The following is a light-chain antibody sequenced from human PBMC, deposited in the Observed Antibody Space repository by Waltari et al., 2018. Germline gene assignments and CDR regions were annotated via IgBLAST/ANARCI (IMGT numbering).Light chain of an antibody. Sequence: SYELTQPPSISVSPGQTARITCSGDALSKLYGYWYQQKPGQAPLLLIYHDIERPSGNPERFSGSNSGTTVTLTISGGQAEDEADYYCISADSSGTYVFGLGTKVTVL. CDR1: ALSKLY. CDR3: ISADSSGTYV. J-gene: IGLJ1*01. V-gene: IGLV3-25*03. CDR2: HDI.